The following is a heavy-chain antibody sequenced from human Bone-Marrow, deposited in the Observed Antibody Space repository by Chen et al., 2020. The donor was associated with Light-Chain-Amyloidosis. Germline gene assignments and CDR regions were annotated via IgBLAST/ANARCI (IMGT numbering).Heavy chain of an antibody. D-gene: IGHD1-26*01. CDR2: ISGNSASV. CDR1: GFTFAHSA. CDR3: TKEDSGGWYRSPNDFAD. Sequence: EVQLVESGGGLVQPGRSLRLSCVASGFTFAHSAMHWVRQVPGQGLELVAGISGNSASVGYADSVEGRFTVSRDNAKNSLHLQRNSLRIEDTAFYYCTKEDSGGWYRSPNDFADWGQGTLVTGSS. V-gene: IGHV3-9*01. J-gene: IGHJ4*02.